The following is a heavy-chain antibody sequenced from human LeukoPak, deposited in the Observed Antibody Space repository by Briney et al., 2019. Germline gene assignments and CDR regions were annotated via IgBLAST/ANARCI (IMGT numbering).Heavy chain of an antibody. Sequence: GGSLRLSCAASGFTFSSYGMHWVRQAPGKGLEWVAVIWYDGSNKYYADSVKGRFTISRDNPKNTLYLQMNSLRAEDTAVYYCARVLTDILTGYPTGGMDVWGQGTTVTVSS. CDR2: IWYDGSNK. CDR1: GFTFSSYG. V-gene: IGHV3-33*01. D-gene: IGHD3-9*01. CDR3: ARVLTDILTGYPTGGMDV. J-gene: IGHJ6*02.